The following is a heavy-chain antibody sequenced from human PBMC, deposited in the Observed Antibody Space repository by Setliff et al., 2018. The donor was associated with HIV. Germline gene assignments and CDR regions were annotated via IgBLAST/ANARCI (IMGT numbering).Heavy chain of an antibody. CDR1: GYTFTNYA. V-gene: IGHV1-3*04. Sequence: ASVKVSCKASGYTFTNYAMHWVRQAPGQRLEWMGWINTDSGNTKYSQKFQGRVTITRDTFAGTVYMELSSLRSEDTAVYYCARDRYYNFWSGYFHWGQGTLVTVSS. D-gene: IGHD3-3*01. CDR2: INTDSGNT. J-gene: IGHJ4*02. CDR3: ARDRYYNFWSGYFH.